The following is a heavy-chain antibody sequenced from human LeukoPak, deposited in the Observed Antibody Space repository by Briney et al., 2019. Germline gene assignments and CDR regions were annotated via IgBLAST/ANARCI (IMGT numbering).Heavy chain of an antibody. CDR1: GYTFTANY. CDR3: ARGAGFGGYSRYYMDV. D-gene: IGHD3-16*01. J-gene: IGHJ6*03. Sequence: AAVKVSCKASGYTFTANYIHWVRQAPGQGLEWMGWINPNSGGTNYGQKFQARVTMTGDPSISTAYMELNSLRSDDTAVYYCARGAGFGGYSRYYMDVWGKGTTVTVSS. CDR2: INPNSGGT. V-gene: IGHV1-2*02.